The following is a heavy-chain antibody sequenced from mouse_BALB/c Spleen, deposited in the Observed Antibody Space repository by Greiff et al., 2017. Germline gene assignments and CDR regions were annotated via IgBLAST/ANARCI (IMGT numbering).Heavy chain of an antibody. CDR2: ISYSGST. V-gene: IGHV3-8*02. J-gene: IGHJ4*01. CDR3: ARRGITTTDYAMDY. CDR1: GDSITSGY. Sequence: VQLKESGPSLVKPSQTLSLTCSVTGDSITSGYWNWIRKFPGNKLEYMGYISYSGSTYYNPSLKSRISITRDTSKNQYYLQLNSVTTEDTATYYCARRGITTTDYAMDYWGQGTSVTVSA. D-gene: IGHD2-4*01.